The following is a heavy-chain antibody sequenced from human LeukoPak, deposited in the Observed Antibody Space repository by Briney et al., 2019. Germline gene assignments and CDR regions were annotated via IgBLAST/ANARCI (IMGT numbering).Heavy chain of an antibody. V-gene: IGHV1-18*01. D-gene: IGHD5-18*01. CDR1: GYTFTSYG. CDR2: ISAYNGNT. CDR3: ARDRIQLWLRVYYGMDV. Sequence: ASVQVSCKASGYTFTSYGISWVRQAPGQGLEWMGWISAYNGNTNYAQKLQGRVTMTTDTSTSTAYMELRSLRSDDTAVYYCARDRIQLWLRVYYGMDVWGQGTTVTVSS. J-gene: IGHJ6*02.